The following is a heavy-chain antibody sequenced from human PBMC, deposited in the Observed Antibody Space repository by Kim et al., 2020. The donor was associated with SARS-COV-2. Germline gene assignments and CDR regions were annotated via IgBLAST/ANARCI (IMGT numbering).Heavy chain of an antibody. Sequence: SVKVSCKASGGTFSSYAISWVRQAPGQGLEWMGGIIPIFGTANYAQKFQGRVTITADESTSTAYMELSSLRSEDTAVYYCASQYYYDSSGYPDYWGQGTLVTVSS. CDR3: ASQYYYDSSGYPDY. V-gene: IGHV1-69*13. J-gene: IGHJ4*02. D-gene: IGHD3-22*01. CDR1: GGTFSSYA. CDR2: IIPIFGTA.